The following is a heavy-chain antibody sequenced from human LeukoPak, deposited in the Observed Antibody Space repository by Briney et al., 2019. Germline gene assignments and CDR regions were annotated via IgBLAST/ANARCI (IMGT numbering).Heavy chain of an antibody. CDR3: ARVRASYSSGWYLDY. D-gene: IGHD6-19*01. CDR2: IYYSGST. CDR1: GGSISSYY. Sequence: SETLSLTCTVSGGSISSYYWSWIRQPPGKGLEWIGYIYYSGSTSYNPSLKSRVTISVDTSKNQFSLKLSSVTAADTAVYYCARVRASYSSGWYLDYWGQGTLVTVSS. V-gene: IGHV4-59*01. J-gene: IGHJ4*02.